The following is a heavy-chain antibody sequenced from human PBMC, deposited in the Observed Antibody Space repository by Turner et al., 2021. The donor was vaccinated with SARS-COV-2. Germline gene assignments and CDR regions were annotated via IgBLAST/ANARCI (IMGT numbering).Heavy chain of an antibody. J-gene: IGHJ4*02. CDR1: GFTFSIW. Sequence: EEELVESGGCLVKLGWSLRLSCTASGFTFSIWMHWGRQDAGKGLEWVANIQQDGSEKHFVDSVKGRFTISRDNAKNSLYLKMNSLRAEDTAGYYCARDPNSGASLWGQGILVTVSS. V-gene: IGHV3-7*04. CDR2: IQQDGSEK. CDR3: ARDPNSGASL. D-gene: IGHD2-15*01.